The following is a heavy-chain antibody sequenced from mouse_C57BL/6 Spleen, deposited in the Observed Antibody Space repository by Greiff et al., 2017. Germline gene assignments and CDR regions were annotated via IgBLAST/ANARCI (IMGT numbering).Heavy chain of an antibody. CDR3: ARVGYYAMDY. CDR1: GYTFTSYW. V-gene: IGHV1-61*01. CDR2: IYPSDSET. J-gene: IGHJ4*01. Sequence: QVQLQQPGAELVRPGSSVKLSCKASGYTFTSYWMDWVKQRPGQGLEWIGNIYPSDSETHYNQKFKDKATLTVDKSSSTAYMQLSSLTSEDSAVYYGARVGYYAMDYWGQGTSVTVSS.